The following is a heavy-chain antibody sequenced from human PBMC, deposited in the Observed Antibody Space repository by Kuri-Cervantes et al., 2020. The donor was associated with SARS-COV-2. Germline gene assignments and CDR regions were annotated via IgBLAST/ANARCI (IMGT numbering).Heavy chain of an antibody. Sequence: GSLRLSCAVSGYSISSGSYWGWIRQPPGKGLEWIGSIYYSGSTYYNPSLKSRVTISVDTSKNQFSLKLSSVTAADTAVYYCARGVAARPVLSVGWFDPWGQGTLVTVSS. D-gene: IGHD6-6*01. J-gene: IGHJ5*02. V-gene: IGHV4-38-2*01. CDR3: ARGVAARPVLSVGWFDP. CDR2: IYYSGST. CDR1: GYSISSGSY.